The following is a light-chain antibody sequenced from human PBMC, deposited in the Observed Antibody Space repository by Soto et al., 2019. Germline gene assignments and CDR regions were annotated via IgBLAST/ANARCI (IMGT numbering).Light chain of an antibody. CDR1: QGISSY. J-gene: IGKJ3*01. CDR3: QHYYSYPRA. CDR2: AAS. Sequence: AIRMTQSPSSFSASTGDRVTITCRASQGISSYLAWYQQKPGKAPKLLIYAASTLQSGVTSRFSGSGSGTDFTLTISCLQSEDFATYYCQHYYSYPRAFGPGTKVDIK. V-gene: IGKV1-8*01.